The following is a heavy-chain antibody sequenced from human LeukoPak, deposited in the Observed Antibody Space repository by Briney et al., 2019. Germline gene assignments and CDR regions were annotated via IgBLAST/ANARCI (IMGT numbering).Heavy chain of an antibody. Sequence: GGSLRLSCAASGFNFNTYDMNWVRQAPGKGLESLSFIHKTSSPIYYADSVKGRLTISRDDAKNSLYPQLNSLRDEGTAVYYCVRDRAGGAFDIWGQGTMVTVSS. CDR1: GFNFNTYD. D-gene: IGHD3-16*01. J-gene: IGHJ3*02. V-gene: IGHV3-48*02. CDR2: IHKTSSPI. CDR3: VRDRAGGAFDI.